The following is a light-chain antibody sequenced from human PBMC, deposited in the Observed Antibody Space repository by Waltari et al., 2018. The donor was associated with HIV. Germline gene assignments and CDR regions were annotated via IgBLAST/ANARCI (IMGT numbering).Light chain of an antibody. CDR3: CSCPRSGIRYV. CDR2: EVP. J-gene: IGLJ1*01. Sequence: QSALTQPAYVSGSPGQAITISCTGTSSNVGSDDLVSWYQQHPGAAPKLIIYEVPKRPSGVSNRFSGSKSGNTASLTISGLQAEDVADYYCCSCPRSGIRYVFGTGTKVTVL. V-gene: IGLV2-23*02. CDR1: SSNVGSDDL.